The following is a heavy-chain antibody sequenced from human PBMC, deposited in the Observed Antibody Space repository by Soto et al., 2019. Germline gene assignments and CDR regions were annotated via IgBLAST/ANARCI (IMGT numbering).Heavy chain of an antibody. D-gene: IGHD2-8*01. CDR1: GFTFSSYG. CDR3: AREVGPYVYYYGMDV. Sequence: QVQLVESGGGVVQPGRSLRLSCAASGFTFSSYGMHWVRQAPGKGLEWVAVILYDGSNKYYADSVKGRFTISRDNSKNTLYLQMNSLRAEDTGVYYCAREVGPYVYYYGMDVWGQGTTVTVCS. CDR2: ILYDGSNK. V-gene: IGHV3-33*01. J-gene: IGHJ6*02.